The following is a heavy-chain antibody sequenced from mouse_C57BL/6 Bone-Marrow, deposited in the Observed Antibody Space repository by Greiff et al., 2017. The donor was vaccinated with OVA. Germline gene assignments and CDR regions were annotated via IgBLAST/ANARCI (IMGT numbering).Heavy chain of an antibody. CDR2: IYPRSGNT. CDR3: ARTQDYAMDY. J-gene: IGHJ4*01. V-gene: IGHV1-81*01. CDR1: GYTFTSYG. Sequence: QVQLKESGAELARPGASVKLSCKASGYTFTSYGISWVKQRTGQGLEWIGEIYPRSGNTHYNEKFKGKATLTADKSSSTAYMELRSLTSEDSAVYFCARTQDYAMDYWGQGTSVTVSS.